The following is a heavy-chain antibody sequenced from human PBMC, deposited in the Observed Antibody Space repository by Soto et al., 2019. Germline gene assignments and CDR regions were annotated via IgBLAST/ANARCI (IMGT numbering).Heavy chain of an antibody. Sequence: GGSLRLSWAASGFTFRSYGMSWVRQAPGKGLEWVSAISGGAVATNYADSGKGRFSISRENSKNTLYLQMNSQRAEDTAVYYCPKARETSVSYRPFDYWGQAALVTLSS. CDR3: PKARETSVSYRPFDY. D-gene: IGHD3-22*01. CDR2: ISGGAVAT. CDR1: GFTFRSYG. J-gene: IGHJ4*02. V-gene: IGHV3-23*01.